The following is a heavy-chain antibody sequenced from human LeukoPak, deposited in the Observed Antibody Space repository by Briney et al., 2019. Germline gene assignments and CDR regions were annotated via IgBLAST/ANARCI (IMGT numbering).Heavy chain of an antibody. CDR1: GYTLTELS. J-gene: IGHJ4*02. Sequence: ASVKVSCKFSGYTLTELSIHWVQQAPGKGLEWMGGFDPEDGETAYAQKFQGRVTMTADTSTDTSTDTAYLELSSLTSEDTAFYDCATQTRTAVPGFDYWGQGTLVTVSS. D-gene: IGHD6-25*01. CDR2: FDPEDGET. V-gene: IGHV1-24*01. CDR3: ATQTRTAVPGFDY.